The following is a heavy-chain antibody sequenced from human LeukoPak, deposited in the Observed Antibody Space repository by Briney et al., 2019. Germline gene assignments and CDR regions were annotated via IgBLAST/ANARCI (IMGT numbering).Heavy chain of an antibody. D-gene: IGHD3-10*01. V-gene: IGHV1-46*01. J-gene: IGHJ6*02. CDR3: ARVRPLLWFGMDV. CDR1: GYTFTSYY. Sequence: ASVKVSCKASGYTFTSYYMHWVRQAPGQGLEWMGIINPSGGSTSYAQKSQGRVTMTRDTSTSTVYMELSSLRSEDTAVYYCARVRPLLWFGMDVWGQGTTVTVSS. CDR2: INPSGGST.